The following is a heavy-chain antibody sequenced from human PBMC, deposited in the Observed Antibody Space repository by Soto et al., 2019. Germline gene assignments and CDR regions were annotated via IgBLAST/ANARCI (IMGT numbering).Heavy chain of an antibody. CDR1: GFDFRIYA. V-gene: IGHV3-23*01. CDR3: AKELRPDGRYDFDY. J-gene: IGHJ4*02. D-gene: IGHD1-26*01. CDR2: MIGDGTSW. Sequence: EVQLLESGGGLAQAGGSLRLSCAASGFDFRIYAMNWVRQAPGKGLEWVAVMIGDGTSWDYADSVRGRFTISRDNSKNTLYLQMNSLRAEDTAVYYCAKELRPDGRYDFDYWGQGTLVTVSS.